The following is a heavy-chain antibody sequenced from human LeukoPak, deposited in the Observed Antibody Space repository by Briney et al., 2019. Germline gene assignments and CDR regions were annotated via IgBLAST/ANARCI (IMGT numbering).Heavy chain of an antibody. J-gene: IGHJ3*02. CDR1: GGSISGYF. Sequence: SETLSLTCTVSGGSISGYFWSWIRQPAGKGLERIGRIYASGRTNYNPSLRSRVTVSVDTSKNQFSLRLSSVTAADTAVYYCARSRFEELLVAFDIWGQGTMVIVSS. CDR3: ARSRFEELLVAFDI. D-gene: IGHD3-10*01. V-gene: IGHV4-4*07. CDR2: IYASGRT.